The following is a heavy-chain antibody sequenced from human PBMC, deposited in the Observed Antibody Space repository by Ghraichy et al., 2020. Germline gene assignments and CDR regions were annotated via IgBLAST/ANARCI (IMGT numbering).Heavy chain of an antibody. Sequence: SETLSLTCTVSGGSISSYYWSWIRQPPGKGLEWIGYIYYSGSTNYNPSLKSRVTISVDTSKNQFSLKLSSVTAADTAVYYCARDDSSGGFGAYYWGQGTLVTVSS. CDR1: GGSISSYY. J-gene: IGHJ4*02. CDR2: IYYSGST. CDR3: ARDDSSGGFGAYY. D-gene: IGHD3-10*01. V-gene: IGHV4-59*01.